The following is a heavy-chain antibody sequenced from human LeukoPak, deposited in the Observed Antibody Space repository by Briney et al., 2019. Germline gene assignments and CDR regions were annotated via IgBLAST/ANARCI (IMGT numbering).Heavy chain of an antibody. CDR2: ISAYNGNT. V-gene: IGHV1-18*01. Sequence: ASVKVSCKASGYTFTSYGSSWVRQAPGQGLEWRGWISAYNGNTNYAQKLQGRVTMTTDTSTSTAYMELRSLRSDDTAVYYCARDGSDSSGYYYVHYGMDVWGQGTTVTVSS. J-gene: IGHJ6*02. CDR1: GYTFTSYG. CDR3: ARDGSDSSGYYYVHYGMDV. D-gene: IGHD3-22*01.